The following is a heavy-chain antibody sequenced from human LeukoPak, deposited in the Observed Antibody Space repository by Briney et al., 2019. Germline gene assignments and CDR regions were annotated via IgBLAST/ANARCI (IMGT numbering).Heavy chain of an antibody. Sequence: SETLSLTCIVSGGSISSSNYYWGWIRQPPGKGLEWIGSIYYSGSPYYNPSLKSRATISVDTSKKQFSLKLSSVTAADTAVYYCARHVGFITMVRGVINNNWFDPWGQGTLVTVSS. CDR3: ARHVGFITMVRGVINNNWFDP. CDR2: IYYSGSP. D-gene: IGHD3-10*01. CDR1: GGSISSSNYY. J-gene: IGHJ5*02. V-gene: IGHV4-39*01.